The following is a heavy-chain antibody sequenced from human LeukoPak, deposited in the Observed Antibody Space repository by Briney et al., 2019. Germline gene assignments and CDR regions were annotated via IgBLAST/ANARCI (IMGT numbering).Heavy chain of an antibody. D-gene: IGHD3-16*02. Sequence: SETLSLTCTVSGYSISSGYYWGWIRQPPGKGLEWIGSIYHSGSTYYNPSLKSRVTISVDTSKNQFSLKLSSVTAADTAVYYCARGSISYYDYVWGSYRHSYFDYWGQGTLVTVSS. J-gene: IGHJ4*02. CDR1: GYSISSGYY. V-gene: IGHV4-38-2*02. CDR2: IYHSGST. CDR3: ARGSISYYDYVWGSYRHSYFDY.